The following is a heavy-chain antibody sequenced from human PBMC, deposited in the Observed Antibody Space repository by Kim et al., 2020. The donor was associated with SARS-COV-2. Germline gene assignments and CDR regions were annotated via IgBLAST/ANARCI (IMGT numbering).Heavy chain of an antibody. CDR2: ISGTDGSA. Sequence: GGSLRLSCAASGFTFSNYAMTWVRQRPGKGLEWVSSISGTDGSAYYADSVRGHFAISRDDSKNTLYLQMNFLRPEDTALYYCAVDDSRGRPHWGQGTLVTVSS. J-gene: IGHJ4*02. D-gene: IGHD3-22*01. V-gene: IGHV3-23*01. CDR3: AVDDSRGRPH. CDR1: GFTFSNYA.